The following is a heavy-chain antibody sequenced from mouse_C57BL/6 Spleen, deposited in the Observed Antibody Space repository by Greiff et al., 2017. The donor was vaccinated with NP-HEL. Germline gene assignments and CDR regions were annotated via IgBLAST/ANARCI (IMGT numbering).Heavy chain of an antibody. Sequence: EVKLMESGEGLVKPGGSLKLSCAASGFTFSSYAMSWVRQTPEKRLEWVAYISSGGDYIYYADTVKGRFTISRDNARNTLYLQMSSLKSEDTAMYYCTRDYYDYDALDYWGQGTTLTVSS. CDR1: GFTFSSYA. CDR2: ISSGGDYI. V-gene: IGHV5-9-1*02. D-gene: IGHD2-4*01. CDR3: TRDYYDYDALDY. J-gene: IGHJ2*01.